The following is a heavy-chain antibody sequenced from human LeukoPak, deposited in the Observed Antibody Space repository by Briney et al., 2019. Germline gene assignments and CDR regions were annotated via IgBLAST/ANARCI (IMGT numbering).Heavy chain of an antibody. D-gene: IGHD5-12*01. CDR1: GFTLSSDW. V-gene: IGHV3-7*01. J-gene: IGHJ5*02. Sequence: GGSLRLSCVVSGFTLSSDWMSWVRQAPGKGLEWVANIKKDGIKKYYVESVKGRFTISRDNAKNSLSLQMNSLRAEDTAVYYCASGAEGYVFDPWGQGTLVTVSS. CDR3: ASGAEGYVFDP. CDR2: IKKDGIKK.